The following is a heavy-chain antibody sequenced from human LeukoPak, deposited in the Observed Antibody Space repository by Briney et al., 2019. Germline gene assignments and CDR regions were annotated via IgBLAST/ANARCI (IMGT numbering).Heavy chain of an antibody. J-gene: IGHJ4*02. CDR1: GGSISSYY. Sequence: SETLSLTCTVSGGSISSYYWGWIRQPPGKGLEWIGSIYYSGSTYYNPSLKSRVTISVDTSKNQFSLKLSSVTAADTAVYYCASSIVGATSGSHFDYWGQGTLVTVSS. V-gene: IGHV4-39*01. CDR2: IYYSGST. D-gene: IGHD1-26*01. CDR3: ASSIVGATSGSHFDY.